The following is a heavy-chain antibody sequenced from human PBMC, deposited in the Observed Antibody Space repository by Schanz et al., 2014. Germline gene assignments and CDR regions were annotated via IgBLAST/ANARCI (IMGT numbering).Heavy chain of an antibody. Sequence: EVQLLESGGGLVQPGGSLRLSCAASGFTFSSYAMSWVRQAPGKGLEWVSAISDSGDTAYYADSVKGRFTISRDNSKNTLYLQMNSLRAEDTAVYYCAKGRFGELSAFDIWGHGTLVTVSS. CDR3: AKGRFGELSAFDI. D-gene: IGHD3-10*01. J-gene: IGHJ3*02. CDR1: GFTFSSYA. CDR2: ISDSGDTA. V-gene: IGHV3-23*01.